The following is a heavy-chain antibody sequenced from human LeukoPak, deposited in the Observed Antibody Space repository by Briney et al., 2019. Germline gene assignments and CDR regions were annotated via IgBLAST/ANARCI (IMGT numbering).Heavy chain of an antibody. J-gene: IGHJ4*02. D-gene: IGHD3-10*01. CDR3: ARVAGVTAPFDY. CDR1: GGSISSGGYS. CDR2: IYHSGST. V-gene: IGHV4-30-2*01. Sequence: KTSETLSLTCAVSGGSISSGGYSWSWIRQPPGKGLEWIGYIYHSGSTYYNPSLKSRVTISVDRSKNQFSLKLSSVTAADTAVYYCARVAGVTAPFDYWGQGTLVTVSS.